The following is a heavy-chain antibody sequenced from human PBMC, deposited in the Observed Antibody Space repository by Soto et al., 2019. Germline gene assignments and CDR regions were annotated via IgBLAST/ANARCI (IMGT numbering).Heavy chain of an antibody. CDR1: GYTFTSYG. CDR2: ISAYNGNT. Sequence: GASVKVSCKASGYTFTSYGISWVRQAPGQGLEWMGWISAYNGNTDYAQKLQGRVTMTTDTSTSTAYMELRSLRSDDTAVYYCARDTYYDFWSGYYRDYYYGMDVWGQGTTVTVSS. V-gene: IGHV1-18*04. D-gene: IGHD3-3*01. J-gene: IGHJ6*02. CDR3: ARDTYYDFWSGYYRDYYYGMDV.